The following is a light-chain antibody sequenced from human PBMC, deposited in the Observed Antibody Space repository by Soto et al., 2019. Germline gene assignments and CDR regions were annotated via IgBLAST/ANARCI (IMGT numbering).Light chain of an antibody. CDR1: SSNLGNNN. CDR2: DNY. J-gene: IGLJ3*02. V-gene: IGLV1-51*01. CDR3: ATWDNSLRAVV. Sequence: QSVLTQPPSVSAAPGQKVTISCSGSSSNLGNNNVCWYQQLPGTAPKLLIYDNYRRPSGIPDRISGSKSGTSATLGITGLQTGDEADYYCATWDNSLRAVVFGGGTKLTVL.